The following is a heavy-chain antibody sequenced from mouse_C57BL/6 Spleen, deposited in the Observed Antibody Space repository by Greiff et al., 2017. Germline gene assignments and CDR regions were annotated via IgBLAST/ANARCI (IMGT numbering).Heavy chain of an antibody. D-gene: IGHD1-1*02. CDR2: IYPGDGDT. J-gene: IGHJ2*01. Sequence: QVQLKQSGPELVKPGASVKISCKASGYAFSSSWMNWVKQRPGKGLEWIGRIYPGDGDTNYNGKFKGKATLTADKSSRTAYMQLSSLTSEDSAVYFCARLYGERYFDYWGQGTTLTVSS. CDR1: GYAFSSSW. CDR3: ARLYGERYFDY. V-gene: IGHV1-82*01.